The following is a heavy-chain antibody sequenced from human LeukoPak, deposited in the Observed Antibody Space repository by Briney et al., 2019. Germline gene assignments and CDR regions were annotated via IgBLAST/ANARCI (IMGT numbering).Heavy chain of an antibody. CDR1: GGSISSSIYY. CDR2: FYYSGST. J-gene: IGHJ6*03. CDR3: ARPSFSGVPQTPYYYYYMDV. D-gene: IGHD3-3*01. Sequence: SETLSLTCTVSGGSISSSIYYWGWIRQPPGKGLEWIGSFYYSGSTYYNPSLKSRVTISVDTSRNQFSLKLSSVTAADTAVYYCARPSFSGVPQTPYYYYYMDVWGKGTTVTVSS. V-gene: IGHV4-39*07.